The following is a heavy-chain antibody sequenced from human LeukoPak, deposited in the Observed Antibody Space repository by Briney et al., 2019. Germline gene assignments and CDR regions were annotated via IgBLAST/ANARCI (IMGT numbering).Heavy chain of an antibody. D-gene: IGHD5-24*01. CDR1: GGSISSYY. Sequence: SETLSLTCTVSGGSISSYYWSWIRQPPGKGLEWIGYIYYSGSTNYNPSLKSRVTISVDTSQNQFSLKLSSVTAADTAVYYCARCSEDGYNPWFDYWGQGTLVTVSS. J-gene: IGHJ4*02. V-gene: IGHV4-59*01. CDR3: ARCSEDGYNPWFDY. CDR2: IYYSGST.